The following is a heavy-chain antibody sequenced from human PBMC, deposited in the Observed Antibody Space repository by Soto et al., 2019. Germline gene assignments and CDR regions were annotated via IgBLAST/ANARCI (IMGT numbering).Heavy chain of an antibody. CDR3: ARASRPLYFSFEMDV. Sequence: QVQVVQSGAEVKKPGSSVKVSCKTSGGTFNSHAINWVRQAPGQGLEWMGGIIPISGATSYAQKFQGRVTVTADESTNTAHMELSGLRSEDTAMYYCARASRPLYFSFEMDVWGQGTTVIVSS. J-gene: IGHJ6*02. CDR2: IIPISGAT. CDR1: GGTFNSHA. D-gene: IGHD2-8*01. V-gene: IGHV1-69*01.